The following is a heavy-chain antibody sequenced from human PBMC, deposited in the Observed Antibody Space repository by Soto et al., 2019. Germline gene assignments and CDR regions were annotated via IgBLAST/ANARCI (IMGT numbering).Heavy chain of an antibody. D-gene: IGHD3-16*02. V-gene: IGHV4-4*07. CDR2: ISSRGTT. CDR3: ARSLGAFGYS. Sequence: SETLSLTCTVSGGSITSSYWSWIRQPAGKGLEWIGRISSRGTTTYNPSLESRITMSVDTSNNQFSMQLTSMTAADTAVYYCARSLGAFGYSRGQGTPVTLSS. CDR1: GGSITSSY. J-gene: IGHJ5*01.